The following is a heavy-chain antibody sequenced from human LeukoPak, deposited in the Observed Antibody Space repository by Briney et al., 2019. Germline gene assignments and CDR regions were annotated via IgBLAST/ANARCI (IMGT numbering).Heavy chain of an antibody. Sequence: ASVKVSCKASGYSFSDYYIHWVRQAPGQGLEWMGRINPNGGGTNYAQKFQGRVTMTRDTSISTAYMELSRLRSDDTAVYYCARAYAWGYFDYWGQGTLVTVSS. CDR3: ARAYAWGYFDY. V-gene: IGHV1-2*06. CDR2: INPNGGGT. CDR1: GYSFSDYY. J-gene: IGHJ4*02. D-gene: IGHD3-10*02.